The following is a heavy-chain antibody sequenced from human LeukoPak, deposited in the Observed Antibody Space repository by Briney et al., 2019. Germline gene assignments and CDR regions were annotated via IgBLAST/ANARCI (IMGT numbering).Heavy chain of an antibody. CDR3: ARDHWYDSSGYYSVGVRPRFDY. CDR1: GYTFTSYG. CDR2: ISAYNGNT. Sequence: ASAKVSCKASGYTFTSYGISWVRQAPGQGLEWMGWISAYNGNTNYAQKLQGRVTMTTDTSTSTAYMELRSLRSDDTAVYYCARDHWYDSSGYYSVGVRPRFDYWGQGTLVTVSS. D-gene: IGHD3-22*01. J-gene: IGHJ4*02. V-gene: IGHV1-18*01.